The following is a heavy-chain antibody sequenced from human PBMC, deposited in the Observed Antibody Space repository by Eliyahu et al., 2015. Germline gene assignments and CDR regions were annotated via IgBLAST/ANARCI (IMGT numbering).Heavy chain of an antibody. CDR2: INAGNGNT. CDR3: ARILWFGESNWFDP. V-gene: IGHV1-3*01. J-gene: IGHJ5*02. D-gene: IGHD3-10*01. CDR1: GYTFTSYA. Sequence: QVQLVQSGAXVKKPGASVKVSCKASGYTFTSYAMHWVRQAPGQRLEWMGWINAGNGNTKYSQKFQGRVTITRDTSASTAYMELSSLRSEDTAVYYCARILWFGESNWFDPWGQGTLVTVSS.